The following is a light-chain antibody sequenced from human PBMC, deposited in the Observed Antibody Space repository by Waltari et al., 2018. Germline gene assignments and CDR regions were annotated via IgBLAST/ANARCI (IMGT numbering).Light chain of an antibody. Sequence: QSALTQPPSASGSPGQSVTIPCTGTNNDVGAYNSVSWYQRHPGKAPKVMIYEVSKRPAGVPDRFSGSKSGNTASLTVSGLQAEDEADYYCTSYTGSDNSKVFGGGTKLTVL. CDR3: TSYTGSDNSKV. CDR1: NNDVGAYNS. J-gene: IGLJ2*01. CDR2: EVS. V-gene: IGLV2-8*01.